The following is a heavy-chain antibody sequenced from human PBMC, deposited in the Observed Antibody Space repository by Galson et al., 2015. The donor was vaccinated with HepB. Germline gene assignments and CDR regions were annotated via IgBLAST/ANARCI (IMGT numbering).Heavy chain of an antibody. CDR1: GGSFSGYY. CDR2: INHSGST. D-gene: IGHD4-17*01. V-gene: IGHV4-34*01. Sequence: ETLSLTCAVYGGSFSGYYWSWIRQPPGKGLEWIGEINHSGSTNYNPSLKSRVAISVDTSKNQFSLKLSSVTAADTAVYYCARAPLYGDYKAFDYWGRGTLVTVSS. CDR3: ARAPLYGDYKAFDY. J-gene: IGHJ4*02.